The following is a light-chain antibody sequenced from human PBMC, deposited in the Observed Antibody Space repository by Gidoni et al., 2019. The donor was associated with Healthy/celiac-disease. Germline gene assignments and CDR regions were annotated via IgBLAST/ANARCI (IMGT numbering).Light chain of an antibody. Sequence: QSVLTQPPSASGTPGQRVTIPCSGSSSNIGSNTVNWYQQLPGTAPKHLIYSNNQRPSEVPDRFSGSKSGTSASLAISGLQSEDEADYYCAAWDDSLNVVFGGGTKLTVL. CDR3: AAWDDSLNVV. CDR2: SNN. CDR1: SSNIGSNT. V-gene: IGLV1-44*01. J-gene: IGLJ2*01.